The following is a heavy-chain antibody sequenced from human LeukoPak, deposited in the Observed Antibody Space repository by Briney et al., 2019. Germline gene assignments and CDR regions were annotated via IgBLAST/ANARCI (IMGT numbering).Heavy chain of an antibody. CDR3: ARDPGVVVGNWFDP. V-gene: IGHV4-4*07. CDR2: IYTSGST. Sequence: SETLSLTCTVSGGSISSYYWSWIRQPAGKGLEWIGRIYTSGSTNYNPSLKSRVTISVDTSKNQFSLKLSSVTAADTAVYYCARDPGVVVGNWFDPWGQGTLVTVSS. J-gene: IGHJ5*02. D-gene: IGHD2-15*01. CDR1: GGSISSYY.